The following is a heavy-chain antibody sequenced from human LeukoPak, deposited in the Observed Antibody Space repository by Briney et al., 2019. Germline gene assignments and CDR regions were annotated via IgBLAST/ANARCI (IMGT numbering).Heavy chain of an antibody. CDR2: IHPHSGGT. D-gene: IGHD5-18*01. CDR3: ARLGTGYSLSY. V-gene: IGHV1-2*02. Sequence: ASVKVSCKASGYSFTAYSIVWVRHAPGHGLEWMGWIHPHSGGTAYGKTFQGSVIMTGDTSISTAYMELNSLGSDDAAVYYCARLGTGYSLSYWDQGTLVTVSS. CDR1: GYSFTAYS. J-gene: IGHJ4*02.